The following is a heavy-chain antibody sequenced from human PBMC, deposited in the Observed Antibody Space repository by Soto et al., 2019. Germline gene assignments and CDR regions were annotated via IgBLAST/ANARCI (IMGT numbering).Heavy chain of an antibody. CDR2: ISYDGSNK. J-gene: IGHJ6*02. CDR1: GFTFSSYA. D-gene: IGHD3-9*01. Sequence: GGSLRLSCAASGFTFSSYAMHWVRQAPGKGLEWVAVISYDGSNKYYADSVKGRFTISRDNSKNTLYLQMNSLRAEDTAVYYCARALVIRYGMDVWGQGTTVTV. V-gene: IGHV3-30-3*01. CDR3: ARALVIRYGMDV.